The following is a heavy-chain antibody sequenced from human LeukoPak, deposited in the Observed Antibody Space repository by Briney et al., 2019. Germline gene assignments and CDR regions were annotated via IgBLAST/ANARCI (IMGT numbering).Heavy chain of an antibody. CDR1: GFTFSSYG. D-gene: IGHD1-1*01. V-gene: IGHV3-33*01. J-gene: IGHJ4*02. CDR2: IWYDGSHK. CDR3: ARHQLSIDY. Sequence: GGSLRLSCAASGFTFSSYGMHWVRQAPGKGLEWLAVIWYDGSHKYYADSVKGRFTISRDNSKNTLYLQINSLRVEDTAVYYCARHQLSIDYWGQGTLVTVSS.